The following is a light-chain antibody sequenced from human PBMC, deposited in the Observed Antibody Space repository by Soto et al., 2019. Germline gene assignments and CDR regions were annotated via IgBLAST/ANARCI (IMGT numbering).Light chain of an antibody. CDR1: QSVSSN. Sequence: EIVMTQSPATLSVSPGERATLSCRASQSVSSNLAWYQQKPGQAPRLLIYGASTRATGIPARFSGSGSGTVFTLNISGLQAEDFAADYCQQYNNWPQWTFGQATKVEIK. CDR2: GAS. V-gene: IGKV3-15*01. CDR3: QQYNNWPQWT. J-gene: IGKJ1*01.